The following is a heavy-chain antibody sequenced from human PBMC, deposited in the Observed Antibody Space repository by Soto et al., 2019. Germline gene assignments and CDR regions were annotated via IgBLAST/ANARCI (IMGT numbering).Heavy chain of an antibody. V-gene: IGHV3-7*01. D-gene: IGHD3-10*01. CDR2: IKQDGSEK. CDR3: ARDWGFGAHPGY. J-gene: IGHJ4*02. Sequence: GASVKVSCAASRFTFSSYWMSWVRQAPGKGLEWVANIKQDGSEKYYVDSVKGRFTISRDNAKNSLYLQMNSLRAEDTAVYYCARDWGFGAHPGYWGQGTLVTVSS. CDR1: RFTFSSYW.